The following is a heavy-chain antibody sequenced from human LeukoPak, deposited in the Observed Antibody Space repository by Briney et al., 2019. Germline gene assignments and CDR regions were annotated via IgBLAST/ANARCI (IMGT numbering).Heavy chain of an antibody. J-gene: IGHJ4*02. V-gene: IGHV3-23*01. CDR3: AKDRGPYSGYDSFFDF. D-gene: IGHD5-12*01. CDR1: GFIFSSYA. Sequence: GGSLRLSCAASGFIFSSYAMSWIRQAPGKGLEWGSGISGSGGSTYYADSVKGRFTISRANSKNTLYLQMNSLRAEDTAVYYCAKDRGPYSGYDSFFDFWGQGTLVTVSS. CDR2: ISGSGGST.